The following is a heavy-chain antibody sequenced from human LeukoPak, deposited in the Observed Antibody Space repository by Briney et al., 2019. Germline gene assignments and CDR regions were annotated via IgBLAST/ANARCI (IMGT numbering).Heavy chain of an antibody. V-gene: IGHV1-2*06. CDR1: GYTFTGYY. CDR3: ADEVGATQAFGI. CDR2: INPNSGGT. J-gene: IGHJ3*02. Sequence: GASVKVSCKASGYTFTGYYMHWVRQAPGQGLEWMGRINPNSGGTNYAQKFQGRVTMTRDTSISTAYMELSRLRSDDTAVYYCADEVGATQAFGIWGQGTMVTVSS. D-gene: IGHD1-26*01.